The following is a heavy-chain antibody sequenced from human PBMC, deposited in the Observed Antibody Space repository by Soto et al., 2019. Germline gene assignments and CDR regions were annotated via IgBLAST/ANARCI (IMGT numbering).Heavy chain of an antibody. CDR3: ARDRLPSVYRGLDF. V-gene: IGHV3-11*05. CDR1: GSTFSDDY. J-gene: IGHJ6*02. Sequence: GGSLRLSCTASGSTFSDDYMSWIRQAPGKGPEWIGHISGSGTDTSYADSVRGRFTISRDNAKKSVYLQINTLRAEDTALYYCARDRLPSVYRGLDFWGQGTTVTVSS. CDR2: ISGSGTDT. D-gene: IGHD2-8*01.